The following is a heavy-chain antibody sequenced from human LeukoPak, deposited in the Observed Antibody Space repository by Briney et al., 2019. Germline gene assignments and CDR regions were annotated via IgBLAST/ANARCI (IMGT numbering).Heavy chain of an antibody. V-gene: IGHV3-33*01. CDR1: GYSFSTYG. CDR3: ARGQRISSSPYYYGMDV. J-gene: IGHJ6*02. CDR2: IWYDGSNE. Sequence: GGSLRLSCTASGYSFSTYGMHWVRQAPGKGLEWVAVIWYDGSNEYYADSVKGRFTISRDNSENTLYLQMNSLRAEDTAVYYCARGQRISSSPYYYGMDVWGQGTTVTVSS. D-gene: IGHD6-6*01.